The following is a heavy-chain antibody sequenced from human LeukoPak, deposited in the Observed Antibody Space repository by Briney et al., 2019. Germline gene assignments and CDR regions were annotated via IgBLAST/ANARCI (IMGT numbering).Heavy chain of an antibody. D-gene: IGHD3-10*02. CDR2: ISSSGSTI. V-gene: IGHV3-48*03. Sequence: GGSLRLSCAASGFVFSSYEMNWVRQAPGKGQEWVSYISSSGSTIYYADSVKGRFTISRDNAKNSLYLQMNSLRAEDTAVYYCAELGITMIGGVWGKGTTVTISS. CDR3: AELGITMIGGV. J-gene: IGHJ6*04. CDR1: GFVFSSYE.